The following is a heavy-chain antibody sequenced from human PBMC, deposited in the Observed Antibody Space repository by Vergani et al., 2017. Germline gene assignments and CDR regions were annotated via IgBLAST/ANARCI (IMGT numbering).Heavy chain of an antibody. CDR1: GYTFTGYY. V-gene: IGHV1-2*02. J-gene: IGHJ6*02. CDR2: INPNSGGT. Sequence: QVQLVQSGAEVKKPGASVKVSCKASGYTFTGYYMHWVRQAPGQGLEWMGWINPNSGGTNYAQKFQGRVTMTRDTSISTAYMELSRLRSDDTAVYYCAREPSKGFFWGSYGDYYYYGMDVWGQGTTVTVSS. D-gene: IGHD3-16*01. CDR3: AREPSKGFFWGSYGDYYYYGMDV.